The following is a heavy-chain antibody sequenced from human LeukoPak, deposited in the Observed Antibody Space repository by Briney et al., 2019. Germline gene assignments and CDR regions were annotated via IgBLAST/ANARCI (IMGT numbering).Heavy chain of an antibody. J-gene: IGHJ3*02. V-gene: IGHV3-30*02. CDR1: GFTFSSYG. CDR3: ARDPAGYRAGYPDDAFDI. D-gene: IGHD3-9*01. CDR2: IRHDGSNK. Sequence: GGSLRLSCAASGFTFSSYGMHWVRQAPGKGLEWVAFIRHDGSNKYYADSVKGRFTISRDNAKNSLYLQMNSLRAEDTAVYYCARDPAGYRAGYPDDAFDIWGQGTMVTVSS.